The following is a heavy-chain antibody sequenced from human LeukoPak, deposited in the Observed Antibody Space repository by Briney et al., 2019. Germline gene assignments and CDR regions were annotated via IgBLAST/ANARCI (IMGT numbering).Heavy chain of an antibody. CDR3: ARDGWPAFDY. CDR2: ISYDGSNK. D-gene: IGHD2-15*01. J-gene: IGHJ4*02. CDR1: GFTFSSYA. V-gene: IGHV3-30-3*01. Sequence: PGRSLRLSCAASGFTFSSYAMHWVRQAPGKGLEWVAVISYDGSNKYYADSVKGRFTISRDNSKNTLYLQMNSLRAEDTAVYYCARDGWPAFDYWGQGTLVTVSS.